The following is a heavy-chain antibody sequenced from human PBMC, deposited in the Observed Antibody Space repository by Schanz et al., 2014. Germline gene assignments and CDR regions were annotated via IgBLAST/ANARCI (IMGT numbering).Heavy chain of an antibody. CDR3: AKVAPAADYLDS. CDR1: GLNFDYYG. Sequence: VQLVESGGGVVQPGRSLRLSCATSGLNFDYYGMNWVRQAPGKGLEWVSDISDRGDSTHYADSVKGRFTISRDNAKNSLCLQMNSLSAEDTAVYYCAKVAPAADYLDSWGLGTLVTVSS. CDR2: ISDRGDST. V-gene: IGHV3-48*03. D-gene: IGHD2-2*01. J-gene: IGHJ4*02.